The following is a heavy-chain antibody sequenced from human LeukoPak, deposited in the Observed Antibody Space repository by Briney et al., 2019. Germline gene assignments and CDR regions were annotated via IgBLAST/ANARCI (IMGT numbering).Heavy chain of an antibody. D-gene: IGHD2-2*02. CDR3: AKGNRSWVPAAILCY. J-gene: IGHJ4*02. CDR2: IIYDGSNK. CDR1: GFTFSSYG. Sequence: PGGSLRLSCAASGFTFSSYGMHWVRQAPGKGLEWVAVIIYDGSNKYYADSLKGRFTVSRDNSKNTLYLQMNSLRAEDTAVYYCAKGNRSWVPAAILCYWGQGTLVTVSS. V-gene: IGHV3-30*18.